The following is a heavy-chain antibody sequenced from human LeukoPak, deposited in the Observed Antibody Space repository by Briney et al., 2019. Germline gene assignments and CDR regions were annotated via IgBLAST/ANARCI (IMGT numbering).Heavy chain of an antibody. Sequence: SETLSLTCTVSGGSISSSSYYWGWIRQPPGKGLEWIGSIYYSGSTYYNPSLKSRVTISVDTSKNQFSLKLSSVTAADTAVYYCARQVGATITFADYWGQGTLVTVSS. CDR1: GGSISSSSYY. V-gene: IGHV4-39*01. J-gene: IGHJ4*02. CDR3: ARQVGATITFADY. CDR2: IYYSGST. D-gene: IGHD1-26*01.